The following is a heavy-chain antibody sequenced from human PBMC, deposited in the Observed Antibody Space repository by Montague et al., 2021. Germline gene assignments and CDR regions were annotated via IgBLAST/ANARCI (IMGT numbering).Heavy chain of an antibody. CDR1: GFSLATSGVG. J-gene: IGHJ3*01. CDR3: APKIAAHKAHDGFSV. CDR2: IFWDDDK. D-gene: IGHD6-13*01. Sequence: PALVKPTQTLTLTCTFSGFSLATSGVGVVWLRQPPGKALEWLALIFWDDDKRYSPSLKSRLTITKDTTKNQVVLTLTNTDPVDTATYFCAPKIAAHKAHDGFSVWGQGTVVTVSA. V-gene: IGHV2-5*02.